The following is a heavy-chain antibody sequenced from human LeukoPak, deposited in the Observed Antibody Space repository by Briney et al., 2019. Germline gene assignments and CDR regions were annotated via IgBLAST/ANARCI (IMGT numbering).Heavy chain of an antibody. CDR3: ARWGVHGTTTYFSDY. V-gene: IGHV1-18*04. CDR2: ISGENGNT. Sequence: ASVRVSCKTSGSSFTNYGVSWVRQAPGQGPEWMGWISGENGNTNYAQKFQARFTMTTDTSTGTAYMELRSQRSDDTAVDYCARWGVHGTTTYFSDYSGQGSQVTVSS. D-gene: IGHD2/OR15-2a*01. CDR1: GSSFTNYG. J-gene: IGHJ4*02.